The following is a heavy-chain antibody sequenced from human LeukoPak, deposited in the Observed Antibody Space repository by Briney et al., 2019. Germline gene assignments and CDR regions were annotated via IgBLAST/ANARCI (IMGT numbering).Heavy chain of an antibody. CDR1: GGSISSSSYY. CDR3: ARVPDYYDSSGYSIGYFDY. V-gene: IGHV4-39*07. D-gene: IGHD3-22*01. CDR2: IYYSGST. Sequence: PSETLSLTCTVSGGSISSSSYYWGWIRQPPGKGLEWIGSIYYSGSTYYNPSLKSRVTISVDTSKNQFSLKLSSVTAADTAVYYCARVPDYYDSSGYSIGYFDYWGQGTLVTVSS. J-gene: IGHJ4*03.